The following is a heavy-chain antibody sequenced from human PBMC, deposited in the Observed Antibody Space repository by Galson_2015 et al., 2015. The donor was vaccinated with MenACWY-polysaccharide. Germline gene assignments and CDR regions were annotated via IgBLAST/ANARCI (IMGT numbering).Heavy chain of an antibody. Sequence: SLRVSCAASGFTFSSYSMNWVRQAPGKGLEWVSHISSSSSTIYYADSVKGRFTISRDNAKNSLYLQMNSLRDEDTAVYYCARETAGRNRFLEWFASYYMDVWGKGTTVTVSS. V-gene: IGHV3-48*02. CDR2: ISSSSSTI. CDR1: GFTFSSYS. D-gene: IGHD3-3*01. CDR3: ARETAGRNRFLEWFASYYMDV. J-gene: IGHJ6*03.